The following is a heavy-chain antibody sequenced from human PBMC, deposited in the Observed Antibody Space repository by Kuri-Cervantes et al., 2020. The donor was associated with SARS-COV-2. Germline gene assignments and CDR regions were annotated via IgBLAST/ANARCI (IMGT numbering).Heavy chain of an antibody. CDR3: TRVPSIQYQLLPYYYYGMDV. Sequence: SLEISFTGFGFTFGYYVMRWVRQAPGKGPEGVGFIRSEAYGGTTEYAPSVKGRFTISRDDSKSLAYLQMNSLKTEDTAVYYCTRVPSIQYQLLPYYYYGMDVWGQGTTVTVSS. CDR1: GFTFGYYV. J-gene: IGHJ6*02. V-gene: IGHV3-49*02. D-gene: IGHD2-2*01. CDR2: IRSEAYGGTT.